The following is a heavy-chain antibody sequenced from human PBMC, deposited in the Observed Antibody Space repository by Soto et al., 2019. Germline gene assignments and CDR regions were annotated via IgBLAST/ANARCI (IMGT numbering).Heavy chain of an antibody. CDR2: ISWNSGNI. CDR3: AKDHYYDILTGYYFDS. J-gene: IGHJ4*02. V-gene: IGHV3-9*01. CDR1: GFTFDDYA. D-gene: IGHD3-9*01. Sequence: SLRLSCAASGFTFDDYAMHWVRQAPGKGLEWVSGISWNSGNIGYADSVKGRFTISRDNAKNSLYLQMNSLRAEDTALYYCAKDHYYDILTGYYFDSWGQGALVTVSS.